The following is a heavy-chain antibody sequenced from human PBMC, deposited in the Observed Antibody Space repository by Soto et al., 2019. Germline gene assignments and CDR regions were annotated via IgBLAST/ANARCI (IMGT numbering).Heavy chain of an antibody. J-gene: IGHJ4*02. Sequence: ASVKVSCKASGFTFTSSAFQWVRQARGQRLEWIGWIAVGSGYTNYAQRFQDRVTLTRDMSTATTYMGLSRLTSEDTAIYYCAADATAWQQMVPSDYWGQGTLVTVSS. V-gene: IGHV1-58*01. CDR3: AADATAWQQMVPSDY. CDR2: IAVGSGYT. D-gene: IGHD2-8*01. CDR1: GFTFTSSA.